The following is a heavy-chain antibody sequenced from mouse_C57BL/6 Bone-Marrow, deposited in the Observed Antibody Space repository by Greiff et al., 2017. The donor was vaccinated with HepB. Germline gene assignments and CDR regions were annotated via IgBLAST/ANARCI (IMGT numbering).Heavy chain of an antibody. V-gene: IGHV5-16*01. Sequence: EVKLVESEAGLVQPGSSMKLSCTASGFTFSDYYMAWVRQVPEKGLEWVANINYDGSSTYYLDSLKSRFIISRDNAKNILYLQMSSLKSEDTATYYCARVYYGNYFDYWGQGTTTTVSS. D-gene: IGHD2-1*01. CDR3: ARVYYGNYFDY. CDR2: INYDGSST. CDR1: GFTFSDYY. J-gene: IGHJ2*01.